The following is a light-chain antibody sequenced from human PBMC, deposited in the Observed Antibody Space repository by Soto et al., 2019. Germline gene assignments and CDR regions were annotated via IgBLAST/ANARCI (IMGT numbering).Light chain of an antibody. Sequence: PLTQSPSSLSASVGDRVTIPCQASRGISSYLAWYQQKPGKPPKLLVYSASTLQSGVPSRFSGSGSGPDFTLTISGLQPEDSATYFCQQLNSYPQTFGQGTRLEIK. CDR2: SAS. CDR3: QQLNSYPQT. V-gene: IGKV1-9*01. CDR1: RGISSY. J-gene: IGKJ5*01.